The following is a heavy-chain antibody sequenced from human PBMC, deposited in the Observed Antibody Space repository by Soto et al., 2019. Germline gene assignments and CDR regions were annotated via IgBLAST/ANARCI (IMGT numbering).Heavy chain of an antibody. V-gene: IGHV4-39*01. CDR2: IYYSGST. J-gene: IGHJ4*02. CDR1: GGSISRSSYY. Sequence: KPSETLSLTCTISGGSISRSSYYWGWIRQPPGKGLEWIGSIYYSGSTYYNPSLKSRVTISVDTSKNQFSLKLSSVTAADTAVYYCARVIPRYSGYDWGQGTLVTVSS. D-gene: IGHD5-12*01. CDR3: ARVIPRYSGYD.